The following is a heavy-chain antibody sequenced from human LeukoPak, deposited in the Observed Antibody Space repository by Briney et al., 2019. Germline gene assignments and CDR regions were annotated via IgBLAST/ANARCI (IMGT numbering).Heavy chain of an antibody. Sequence: GASVKVFCKASGYTFTSYYMHWVRQAPGQGLEWMGIINPSGGSTSYAQKFQGRVTMTRDTSTSTVYMELSSLRSEDTAVYYCARGAGVLWFGELSNWFDPWGQGTLVTVSS. V-gene: IGHV1-46*01. J-gene: IGHJ5*02. D-gene: IGHD3-10*01. CDR1: GYTFTSYY. CDR2: INPSGGST. CDR3: ARGAGVLWFGELSNWFDP.